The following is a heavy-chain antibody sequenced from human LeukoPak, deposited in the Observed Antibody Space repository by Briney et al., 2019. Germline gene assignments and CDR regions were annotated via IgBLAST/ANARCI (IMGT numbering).Heavy chain of an antibody. CDR2: ISGSGGST. D-gene: IGHD4-17*01. J-gene: IGHJ2*01. CDR1: GFIFSSYA. V-gene: IGHV3-23*01. Sequence: GGSLRLSCAASGFIFSSYAVSWVRQAPGKGLEGVSAISGSGGSTYYADSVKGRFTVSRDNSKNTVYLQMNILRAEDTALDYGANHLPDFGDYFYWYFDFWGRGTLVTVSA. CDR3: ANHLPDFGDYFYWYFDF.